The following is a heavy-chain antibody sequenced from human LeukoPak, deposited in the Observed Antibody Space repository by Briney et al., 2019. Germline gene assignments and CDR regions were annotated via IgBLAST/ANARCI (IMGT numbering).Heavy chain of an antibody. CDR3: ARGDGGSSFDY. V-gene: IGHV4-34*01. CDR2: INHSGST. CDR1: GGSFSDYY. D-gene: IGHD6-6*01. Sequence: PSETLSLTCAVYGGSFSDYYWSWIRQPPGKGLEWIGEINHSGSTNYNPSLKSRVTISVGTSKNQFSLNLSSVTAADTAVYYCARGDGGSSFDYWGQGTLVTVSS. J-gene: IGHJ4*02.